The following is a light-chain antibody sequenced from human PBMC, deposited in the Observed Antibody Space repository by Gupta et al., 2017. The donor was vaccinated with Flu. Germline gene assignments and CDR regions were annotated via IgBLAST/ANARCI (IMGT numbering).Light chain of an antibody. CDR1: ERVNKE. Sequence: PGLHSRSPGETATLSSGARERVNKELAWKQQKAGHAPRLLIYDASNSANGTPARFSGSGCGTEFTLTISSREPEDFAVYYCQQRINWPATFGQGTKLEIK. CDR2: DAS. J-gene: IGKJ2*01. CDR3: QQRINWPAT. V-gene: IGKV3-11*01.